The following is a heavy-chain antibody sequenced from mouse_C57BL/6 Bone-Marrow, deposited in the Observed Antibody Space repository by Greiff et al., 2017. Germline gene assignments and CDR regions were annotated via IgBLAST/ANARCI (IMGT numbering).Heavy chain of an antibody. V-gene: IGHV14-4*01. Sequence: EVKLVESGAELVRPGASVKLSCTASGFNIKDDYMHWVKQRPEQGLEWIGWIDPENGDTEYASKFQGKATITADTSSNTAYLQLGSLTSEDTAVYYCTLTTVVAFDYWGQGTTRTVSS. J-gene: IGHJ2*01. CDR2: IDPENGDT. CDR3: TLTTVVAFDY. D-gene: IGHD1-1*01. CDR1: GFNIKDDY.